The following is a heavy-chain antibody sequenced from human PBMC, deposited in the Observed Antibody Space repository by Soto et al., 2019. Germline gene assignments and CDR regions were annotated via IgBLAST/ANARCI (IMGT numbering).Heavy chain of an antibody. J-gene: IGHJ4*02. V-gene: IGHV4-39*01. CDR2: IYYSGST. D-gene: IGHD6-19*01. CDR3: ASSYSSGWQYFDY. CDR1: GGSISSSSYY. Sequence: PSETLSLTCTVSGGSISSSSYYWGWIRQPPGKGLEWIGSIYYSGSTYYNPSLKSRVTISVDTSKNQFSLKLSSVTAADTAVYYCASSYSSGWQYFDYWGQGTLVTVSS.